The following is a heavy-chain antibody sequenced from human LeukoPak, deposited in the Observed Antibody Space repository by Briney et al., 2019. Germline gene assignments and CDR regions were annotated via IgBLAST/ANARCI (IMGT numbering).Heavy chain of an antibody. CDR1: GYTLTELS. CDR3: ATHDYGGATFDY. J-gene: IGHJ4*02. V-gene: IGHV1-24*01. CDR2: FDPEDGET. D-gene: IGHD4-23*01. Sequence: ASVKVSCKVSGYTLTELSMHWVRQAPGKGLEWMGGFDPEDGETIYAQKFQGRVTMTEDTSTDTAYMELSSLRSEDTAVYYCATHDYGGATFDYWGQGTLVTVSS.